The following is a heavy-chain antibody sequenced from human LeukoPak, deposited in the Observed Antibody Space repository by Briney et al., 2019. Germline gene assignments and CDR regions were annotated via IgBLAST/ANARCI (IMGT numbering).Heavy chain of an antibody. D-gene: IGHD4-17*01. CDR3: ARDTYGSDY. CDR2: ITPSDGST. CDR1: GYSFSDHH. J-gene: IGHJ4*02. V-gene: IGHV1-46*01. Sequence: ASVTVSCKASGYSFSDHHMHWVRQAPGQGLEWMGKITPSDGSTTYAQKFQDRVTMTRDTSTSTVYMELNSLTYEDTAVYYCARDTYGSDYWGQGTLVTVSS.